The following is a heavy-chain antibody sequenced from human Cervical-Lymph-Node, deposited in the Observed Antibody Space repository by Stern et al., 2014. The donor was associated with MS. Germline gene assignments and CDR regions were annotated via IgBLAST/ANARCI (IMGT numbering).Heavy chain of an antibody. CDR1: GGSISSSNW. CDR2: IYHSGGT. J-gene: IGHJ4*02. V-gene: IGHV4-4*02. D-gene: IGHD4-17*01. Sequence: QLQLQESGTGLVKPSGTLSLTCAVSGGSISSSNWWSWVRQPPGKGLEGIGEIYHSGGTNYKPSLKSRVTISVDKSQNQFSLKLSVVTAADTAVYYCARNDYGLDYWGQGTLVTVSS. CDR3: ARNDYGLDY.